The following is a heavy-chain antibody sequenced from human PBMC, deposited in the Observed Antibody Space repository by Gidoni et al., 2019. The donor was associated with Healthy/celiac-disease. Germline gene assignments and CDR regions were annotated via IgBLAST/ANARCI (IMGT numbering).Heavy chain of an antibody. CDR2: ISGSGGST. CDR1: GFTFSSYA. J-gene: IGHJ4*02. CDR3: AKRAFGAVAGNFDY. V-gene: IGHV3-23*01. Sequence: ESGGGLVQPGGSLRLSCAASGFTFSSYAMSWVRQAPGKGLEWVSAISGSGGSTYYADSGKGRFTITRDNSKNPLYLQMNSLRAEDTAVYYCAKRAFGAVAGNFDYWGQGTLVTVSS. D-gene: IGHD6-19*01.